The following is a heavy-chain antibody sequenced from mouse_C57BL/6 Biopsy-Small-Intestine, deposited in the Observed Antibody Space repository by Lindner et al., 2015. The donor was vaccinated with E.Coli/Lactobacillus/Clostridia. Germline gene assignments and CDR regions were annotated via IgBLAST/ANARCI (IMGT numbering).Heavy chain of an antibody. V-gene: IGHV1-18*01. Sequence: VQLQESGPELVKPGASVKISCKASGYRFTDHNIQWMRQSHGKSLEWIGDINPNNGGTIYNQKFKGRATLTVDKSSSTAYMEFRSLTSEDTAVYYCTRPDKRNYYFDYWGQGTTLTVSS. CDR2: INPNNGGT. CDR1: GYRFTDHN. CDR3: TRPDKRNYYFDY. J-gene: IGHJ2*01.